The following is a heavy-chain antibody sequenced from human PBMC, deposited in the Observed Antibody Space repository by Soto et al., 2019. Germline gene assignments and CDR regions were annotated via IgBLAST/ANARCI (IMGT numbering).Heavy chain of an antibody. J-gene: IGHJ3*02. D-gene: IGHD3-22*01. CDR1: GYTFTSYD. V-gene: IGHV1-8*01. CDR3: ARVHYYDSSGKEALDI. Sequence: QVQLVQSGAEVKKPGASVKVSCKASGYTFTSYDVNWVRQATGQGLEWMGWMNPNSGNTGYAQKFQGRVTMTRNTSISTAYMELSSLRSEDTAVYYCARVHYYDSSGKEALDIWGQGTMVTVSS. CDR2: MNPNSGNT.